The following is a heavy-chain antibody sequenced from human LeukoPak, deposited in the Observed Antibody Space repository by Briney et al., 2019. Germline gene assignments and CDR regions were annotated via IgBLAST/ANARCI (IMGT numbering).Heavy chain of an antibody. Sequence: PSETLSLTCTVSGGSISSGGYYWSWIRQHPGKGLEWIGYIYYSGSTYYNPSLKSRVTISVDTSKNQFSLKLSSVTAADTAVYYCARAPLSLRLGELSWAFDIWGQGTMVTVSS. J-gene: IGHJ3*02. V-gene: IGHV4-31*03. CDR3: ARAPLSLRLGELSWAFDI. D-gene: IGHD3-16*02. CDR1: GGSISSGGYY. CDR2: IYYSGST.